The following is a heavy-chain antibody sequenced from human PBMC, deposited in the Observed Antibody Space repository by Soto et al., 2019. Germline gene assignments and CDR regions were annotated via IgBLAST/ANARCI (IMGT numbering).Heavy chain of an antibody. CDR3: ARDRVGYDFWSGYYYYSMDA. D-gene: IGHD3-3*01. V-gene: IGHV4-59*01. CDR2: IYYSGST. J-gene: IGHJ6*02. CDR1: GGSISSYY. Sequence: SETLSLTCTVSGGSISSYYWSWIRQPPGKGLEWIGYIYYSGSTNYNPSLKSRVTISVDTSKNQFSLKLSSVTAADTAVYYCARDRVGYDFWSGYYYYSMDAWGQGTTVTVSS.